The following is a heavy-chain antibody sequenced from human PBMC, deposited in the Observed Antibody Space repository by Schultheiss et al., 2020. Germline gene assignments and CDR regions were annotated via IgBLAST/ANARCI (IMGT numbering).Heavy chain of an antibody. CDR2: IYYSGKT. V-gene: IGHV4-59*08. Sequence: SETLSLTCTVSGGSITNYYWSWIRQPPGKGLEWIGYIYYSGKTNYNPSLKSRVTISVDTSKNQFSLKLTSVTAADTAVYYCARQVTTVVTPFDYWGQGTLVTVSS. CDR3: ARQVTTVVTPFDY. J-gene: IGHJ4*02. CDR1: GGSITNYY. D-gene: IGHD4-23*01.